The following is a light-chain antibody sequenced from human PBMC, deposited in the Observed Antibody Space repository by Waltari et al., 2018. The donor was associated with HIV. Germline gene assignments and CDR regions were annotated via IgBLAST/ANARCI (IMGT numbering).Light chain of an antibody. V-gene: IGKV3-15*01. J-gene: IGKJ1*01. Sequence: EIVMTQSPDTLSVSPGDRASLFCRASQSIGTNLAWYQHKPGQAPRLLIYGASTRATDIPARFSGSGSGTEFTLTISSLQSEDFATYYCQQSYSTPRTFGQGTKVEIK. CDR2: GAS. CDR1: QSIGTN. CDR3: QQSYSTPRT.